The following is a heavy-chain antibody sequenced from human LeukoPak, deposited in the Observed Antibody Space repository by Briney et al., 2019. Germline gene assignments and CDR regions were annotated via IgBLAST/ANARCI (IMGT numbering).Heavy chain of an antibody. V-gene: IGHV3-11*04. J-gene: IGHJ4*02. Sequence: GGSLRLSCAASGFTFSDYYMSWIRQAPGKGLEWVSYISSSGSTIYYADSVKGRFTISRDNSKNTLYLLMNSLRAEDTAVYHCAKDEEYQLLTNFFDYWGQGTLVTVSS. CDR3: AKDEEYQLLTNFFDY. D-gene: IGHD2-21*01. CDR2: ISSSGSTI. CDR1: GFTFSDYY.